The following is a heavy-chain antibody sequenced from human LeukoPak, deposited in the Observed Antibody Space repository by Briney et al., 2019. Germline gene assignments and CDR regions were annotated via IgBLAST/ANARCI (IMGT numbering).Heavy chain of an antibody. J-gene: IGHJ5*02. V-gene: IGHV3-30*04. CDR1: GFTFSSYA. D-gene: IGHD2-8*01. Sequence: GGSLRLSCAASGFTFSSYAMHWVRQAPGKGLEWVAVISYDGSNKYYADSVKGRFTISRDNSKNTLYLQMNSLRAEDTAVYYCACHYCTNGVCYDRFQFDPWGQGTLVTVSS. CDR3: ACHYCTNGVCYDRFQFDP. CDR2: ISYDGSNK.